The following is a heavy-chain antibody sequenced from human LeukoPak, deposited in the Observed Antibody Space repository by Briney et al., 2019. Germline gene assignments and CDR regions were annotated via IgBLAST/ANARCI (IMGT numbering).Heavy chain of an antibody. CDR2: IYYSGST. CDR1: GGSISSYY. CDR3: AGHKGYSGYAPFDY. D-gene: IGHD5-12*01. J-gene: IGHJ4*02. V-gene: IGHV4-59*01. Sequence: SETLSLTCTVSGGSISSYYWSWIRQPPGKGLEWIGYIYYSGSTNYNPSLKSRVTISVDTSKNQFSLKLSSVTAADTAVYYCAGHKGYSGYAPFDYWGQGTLVTVSS.